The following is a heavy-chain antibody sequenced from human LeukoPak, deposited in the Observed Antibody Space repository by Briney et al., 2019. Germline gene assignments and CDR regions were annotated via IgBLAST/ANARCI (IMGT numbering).Heavy chain of an antibody. J-gene: IGHJ3*02. CDR1: GFTFSSYS. V-gene: IGHV3-21*04. Sequence: GSLRLSCAGSGFTFSSYSMNWVRQAPGKGLKWVSSTSSSSSYIYYADSVKGRFTISRDNARNSLYLQMNNLRVEDTAVYYCARGYTNYGYVFDIWGQGTMVTVSS. CDR3: ARGYTNYGYVFDI. D-gene: IGHD4-11*01. CDR2: TSSSSSYI.